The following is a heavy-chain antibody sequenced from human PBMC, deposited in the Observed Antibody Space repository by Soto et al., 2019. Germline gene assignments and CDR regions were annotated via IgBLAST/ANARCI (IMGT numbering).Heavy chain of an antibody. J-gene: IGHJ3*02. V-gene: IGHV3-74*01. CDR1: GFSFRSYW. Sequence: EVQLVESGGGLVQPGGSLRLSSAASGFSFRSYWMHWVRQAPGKGLVWVSRINSDGSTTTYADSVNGRFTSSRDNAKNTLYLQMNSLRPEDTAVYYCARDLSLAAAGTYSAFDIWGQGTMVTISS. D-gene: IGHD6-13*01. CDR2: INSDGSTT. CDR3: ARDLSLAAAGTYSAFDI.